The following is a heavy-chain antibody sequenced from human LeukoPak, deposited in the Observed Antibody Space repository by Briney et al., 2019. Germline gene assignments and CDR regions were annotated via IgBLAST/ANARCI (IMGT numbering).Heavy chain of an antibody. V-gene: IGHV3-30*02. D-gene: IGHD3-22*01. J-gene: IGHJ4*02. Sequence: GGSLRLSCAASRFTFSRYGMHWVRQAPGKGLEWVAFIRYDGSNKYYADSVKGRFTISRDNSKNTLYLQMNSLRAEDTAVYYCAKDHDSSGYYFPFFDYWGQGTLVTVSS. CDR1: RFTFSRYG. CDR3: AKDHDSSGYYFPFFDY. CDR2: IRYDGSNK.